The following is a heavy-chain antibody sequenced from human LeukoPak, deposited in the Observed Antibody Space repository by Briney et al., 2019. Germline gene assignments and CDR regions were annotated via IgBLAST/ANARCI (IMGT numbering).Heavy chain of an antibody. D-gene: IGHD3-22*01. Sequence: GGSLRLSCAASGFTFSIYAMSCVRQAPGKGLEWVSGISGGGGSTYYADSVKGRCPISRDNSKNTLYLQVNGLRAADTAIYYCAKTMYYFDRSGYYYFQDWGQGTLVTASS. J-gene: IGHJ1*01. CDR3: AKTMYYFDRSGYYYFQD. CDR1: GFTFSIYA. CDR2: ISGGGGST. V-gene: IGHV3-23*01.